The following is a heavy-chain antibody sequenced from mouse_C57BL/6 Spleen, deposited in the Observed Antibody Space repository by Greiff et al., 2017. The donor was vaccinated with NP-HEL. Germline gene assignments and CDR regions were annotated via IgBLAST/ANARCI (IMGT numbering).Heavy chain of an antibody. D-gene: IGHD6-1*01. V-gene: IGHV1-53*01. CDR3: AREGLLAPDDV. Sequence: VQLQQSGTELVKPGASVKLSCKASGYTFTSYWMHWVKQRPGQGLEWIGNINPSNGGTNYNEKFKSKATLTVEKSSSTAYMQLSSLTSEDSAVYYCAREGLLAPDDVWGTGTTVTVSS. J-gene: IGHJ1*03. CDR1: GYTFTSYW. CDR2: INPSNGGT.